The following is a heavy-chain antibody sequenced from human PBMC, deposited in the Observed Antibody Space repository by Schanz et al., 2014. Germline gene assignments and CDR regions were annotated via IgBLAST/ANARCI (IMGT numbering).Heavy chain of an antibody. CDR3: ARSASSNWYFFDY. CDR1: GGTFSTYP. D-gene: IGHD6-13*01. CDR2: IIPIHGIV. Sequence: QVQLVQSGAEVKKPGSSMKVSCKASGGTFSTYPINWLRQAPGQGLEWMGRIIPIHGIVNYAQRFQDRVRITADKSTSTAFMELSSLRSEDTAVYYCARSASSNWYFFDYCGQGTLVTVSS. V-gene: IGHV1-69*02. J-gene: IGHJ4*02.